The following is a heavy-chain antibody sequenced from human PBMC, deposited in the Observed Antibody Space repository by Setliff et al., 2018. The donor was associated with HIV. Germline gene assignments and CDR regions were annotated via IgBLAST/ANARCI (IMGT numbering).Heavy chain of an antibody. V-gene: IGHV1-18*04. Sequence: RASVKVSCKASGYTFTNYGISWLRQAPGQGLEWMGWISGYNSDTKYAEKVQGRVTMTTDTSTGTAYMELRSLRSDDTAVYYCAREVVPTSEYHTFDSWGQGSLVTVSS. CDR1: GYTFTNYG. D-gene: IGHD6-6*01. CDR3: AREVVPTSEYHTFDS. J-gene: IGHJ4*02. CDR2: ISGYNSDT.